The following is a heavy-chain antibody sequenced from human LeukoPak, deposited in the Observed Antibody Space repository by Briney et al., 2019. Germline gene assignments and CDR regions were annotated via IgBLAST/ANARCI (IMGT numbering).Heavy chain of an antibody. Sequence: GGSLRLSCAASGFTFSSYTMNWVRQAPGKGLEWVSSISGSSSYINYADSVKGRFTISRDNAKNSLYLQMNSLRAEDTAVYYCARDVTHCGGDCYSGDYWGQGTLVTVSS. CDR1: GFTFSSYT. D-gene: IGHD2-21*02. J-gene: IGHJ4*02. CDR3: ARDVTHCGGDCYSGDY. CDR2: ISGSSSYI. V-gene: IGHV3-21*01.